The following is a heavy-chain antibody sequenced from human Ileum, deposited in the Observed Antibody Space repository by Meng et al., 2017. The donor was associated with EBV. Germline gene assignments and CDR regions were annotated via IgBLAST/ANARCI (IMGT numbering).Heavy chain of an antibody. CDR2: IYHSGST. CDR1: GDSLRRSNV. J-gene: IGHJ4*02. CDR3: ARVGQWLPIDY. Sequence: GQCPARPSGTRSLTCAVSGDSLRRSNVWSWVRQPPGKGLEWIGEIYHSGSTNYNPFLKSRVTISVDKSKNQFSLNLSSVTAADTAVYYCARVGQWLPIDYWGQGTLVTVSS. V-gene: IGHV4-4*02. D-gene: IGHD6-19*01.